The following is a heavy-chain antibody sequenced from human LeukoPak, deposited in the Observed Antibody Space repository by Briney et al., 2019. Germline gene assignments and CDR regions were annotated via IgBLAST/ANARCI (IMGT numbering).Heavy chain of an antibody. D-gene: IGHD1-7*01. V-gene: IGHV4-39*07. CDR1: GDSHRNLCAN. J-gene: IGHJ5*02. CDR3: AKDDKNWNYDR. Sequence: LGTPSPPPRVSGDSHRNLCANWGPVSPPPRERPEWIGSVYYTGRTYFNPSLKSRVTISSDTPKNLLSLNMTSVTAADTALYFCAKDDKNWNYDRWGQGTLVSVSS. CDR2: VYYTGRT.